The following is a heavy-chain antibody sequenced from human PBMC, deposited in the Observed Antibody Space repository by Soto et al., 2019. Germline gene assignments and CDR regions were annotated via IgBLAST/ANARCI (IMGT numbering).Heavy chain of an antibody. CDR3: ARVSGIAAADYYYYGMDV. Sequence: AAVKVSCKASGYTFTGYYMHWVRQAPGQGXEWVGWINPNSGGTNYAQKFQGRVTMTRDTSISTAYMELSRLRSDDTAVYYCARVSGIAAADYYYYGMDVWGQGTTVTVSS. V-gene: IGHV1-2*02. CDR1: GYTFTGYY. J-gene: IGHJ6*02. CDR2: INPNSGGT. D-gene: IGHD6-13*01.